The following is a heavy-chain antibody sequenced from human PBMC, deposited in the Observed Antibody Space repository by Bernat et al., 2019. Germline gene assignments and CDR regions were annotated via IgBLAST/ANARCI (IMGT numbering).Heavy chain of an antibody. Sequence: EVQLVESGGSLVKPGGSLRLSCAASGFTFSNAWMTWVRQAPGKGLEWVSYISSSSSYIYYADSVKGRFTISRDNAKNSLYLQMNSLRAEDTAVYYCARVSSAGTYDGYWGQGTLVTVSS. CDR1: GFTFSNAW. J-gene: IGHJ4*02. CDR3: ARVSSAGTYDGY. CDR2: ISSSSSYI. D-gene: IGHD6-13*01. V-gene: IGHV3-21*05.